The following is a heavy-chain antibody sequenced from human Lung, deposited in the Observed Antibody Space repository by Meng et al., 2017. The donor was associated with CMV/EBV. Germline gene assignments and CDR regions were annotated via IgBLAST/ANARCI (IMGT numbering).Heavy chain of an antibody. V-gene: IGHV1-2*02. D-gene: IGHD7-27*01. Sequence: SVXETCNASGYTSTAHYSLWVRQAPGQGLEWMGWIHSRRGNTNYAQQFQGRVTFTRDTNINTGYMELTRLPSDDTADYYCAGDNNWGPDYWGQGTLVTVSS. J-gene: IGHJ4*02. CDR3: AGDNNWGPDY. CDR1: GYTSTAHY. CDR2: IHSRRGNT.